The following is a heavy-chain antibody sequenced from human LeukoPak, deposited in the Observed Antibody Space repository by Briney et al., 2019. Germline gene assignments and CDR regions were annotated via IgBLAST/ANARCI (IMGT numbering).Heavy chain of an antibody. J-gene: IGHJ4*02. V-gene: IGHV4-31*03. CDR3: ARGRYYYYDSSGYYYFDY. Sequence: SQTLSLTCTVSGGSITTTNYYWNWIRQFPGNGLEWIGNIYYRGSTYYNPSLNTRFTITVDTSKTQFSLKLSSVTAGDTAVYYCARGRYYYYDSSGYYYFDYWGQGTLVTVSS. CDR2: IYYRGST. D-gene: IGHD3-22*01. CDR1: GGSITTTNYY.